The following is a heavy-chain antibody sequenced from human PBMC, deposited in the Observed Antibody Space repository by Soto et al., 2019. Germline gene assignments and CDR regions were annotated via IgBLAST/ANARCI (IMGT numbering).Heavy chain of an antibody. V-gene: IGHV4-34*01. CDR1: GGSFSGYY. J-gene: IGHJ6*03. Sequence: SETLSLTCAVYGGSFSGYYLSWIRQPPGKGLEWIGEINHSGSTNYNPSLKSRVTISVDTSKNQFSLKLSSVTAADTAVYYCASYSGYDYPPYYYYMDVWGKGTTVTVSS. CDR3: ASYSGYDYPPYYYYMDV. D-gene: IGHD5-12*01. CDR2: INHSGST.